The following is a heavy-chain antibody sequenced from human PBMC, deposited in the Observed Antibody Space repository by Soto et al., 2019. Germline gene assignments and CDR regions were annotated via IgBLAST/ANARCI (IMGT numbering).Heavy chain of an antibody. CDR1: DFTFSVSA. CDR3: TRGPYYYDKLDV. V-gene: IGHV3-73*01. J-gene: IGHJ6*02. Sequence: RGSLRLSCVTSDFTFSVSAMHGVRQAAGKGLDRVGRIRSKANSYATAYAGSVKGRFTISRDDSKNTAYMQMNSLKTEDTAVYYSTRGPYYYDKLDVWGQGTTVTVSS. D-gene: IGHD3-22*01. CDR2: IRSKANSYAT.